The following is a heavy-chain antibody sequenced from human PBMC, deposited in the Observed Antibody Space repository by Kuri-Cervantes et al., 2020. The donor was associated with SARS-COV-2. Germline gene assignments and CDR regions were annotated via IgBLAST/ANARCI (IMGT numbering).Heavy chain of an antibody. D-gene: IGHD2-15*01. J-gene: IGHJ3*02. CDR2: INPNSGGT. Sequence: ASVKVSCKASGYTFTGYYMHWVRQAPGQGLEWMGWINPNSGGTNYAQKFQGWVTMTRDTSISTAYMELSRLRSDDTAVYYCARVGYCSGGSCLRNDAFDIWGQGTMVTVSS. V-gene: IGHV1-2*04. CDR1: GYTFTGYY. CDR3: ARVGYCSGGSCLRNDAFDI.